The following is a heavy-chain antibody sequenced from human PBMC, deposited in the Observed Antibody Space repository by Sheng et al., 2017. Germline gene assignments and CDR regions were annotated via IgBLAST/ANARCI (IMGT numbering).Heavy chain of an antibody. D-gene: IGHD5-12*01. Sequence: QVQLQESGPGLVKPSETLSLTCTVSGGSISSYYWSWIRQPPGKGLEWIGYIYYSGSTNYNPSLKSRVTISVDTSKNQFSLKLSSVTAADTAVYYCARVGDGYNSLYYMDVWGQGTTVTVSS. V-gene: IGHV4-59*01. CDR1: GGSISSYY. CDR2: IYYSGST. J-gene: IGHJ6*03. CDR3: ARVGDGYNSLYYMDV.